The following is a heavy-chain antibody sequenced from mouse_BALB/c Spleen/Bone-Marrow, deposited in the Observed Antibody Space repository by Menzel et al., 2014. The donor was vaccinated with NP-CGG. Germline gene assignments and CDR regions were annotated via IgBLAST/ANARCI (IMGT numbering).Heavy chain of an antibody. D-gene: IGHD2-1*01. Sequence: QVQLKDSGAELVRPGSSVKISCKASGYAFSSYWMNWVKQRPGQGLEWIGQIYPGDGDTNYSGKFKGKATLTADESSNTAYMQLSSLTSEDSAVYFCAFGNYDFDYWGQGTTLTVSS. CDR2: IYPGDGDT. V-gene: IGHV1-80*01. CDR3: AFGNYDFDY. J-gene: IGHJ2*01. CDR1: GYAFSSYW.